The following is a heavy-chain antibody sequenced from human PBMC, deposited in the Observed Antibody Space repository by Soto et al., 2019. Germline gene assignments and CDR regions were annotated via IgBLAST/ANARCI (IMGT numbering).Heavy chain of an antibody. CDR1: GYSFTSYW. Sequence: GESLKISCKGSGYSFTSYWISWVRQMPGKGLEWMGRIDPSDSYTNYSPSFQGHDTISADKSISTAYLQWSSLKASDTAMYYCAKTSYSSSHFDYWGQGTLVTVSS. CDR2: IDPSDSYT. J-gene: IGHJ4*02. CDR3: AKTSYSSSHFDY. D-gene: IGHD6-6*01. V-gene: IGHV5-10-1*01.